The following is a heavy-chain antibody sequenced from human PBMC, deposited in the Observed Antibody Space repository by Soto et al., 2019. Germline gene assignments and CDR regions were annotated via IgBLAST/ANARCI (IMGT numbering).Heavy chain of an antibody. Sequence: PSETLSLTCTVSGVPISTDDYYWTWIRQPPGKGLEWIGYIYYSGSTYYNWSLKSRVTISIDTSKNQFSLKLSSVTAADTAVYYCARHRARSSYFDYWGQGTLVTVSS. CDR1: GVPISTDDYY. J-gene: IGHJ4*02. V-gene: IGHV4-30-4*01. CDR3: ARHRARSSYFDY. CDR2: IYYSGST.